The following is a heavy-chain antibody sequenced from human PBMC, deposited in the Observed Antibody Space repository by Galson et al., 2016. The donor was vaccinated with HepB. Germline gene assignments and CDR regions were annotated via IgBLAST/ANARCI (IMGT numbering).Heavy chain of an antibody. D-gene: IGHD3-22*01. J-gene: IGHJ3*02. CDR3: ARGVGWYYYDSSGYLDAFDI. CDR2: IYSGGTT. V-gene: IGHV3-53*01. CDR1: GFTVSSNY. Sequence: SLRLSCAASGFTVSSNYMSWVRQAPGKGLEWVSVIYSGGTTYYADSVKGRFTISRDNAKNSLYLHMNSLRAEDTAVYYCARGVGWYYYDSSGYLDAFDIWGQGTMVTVSS.